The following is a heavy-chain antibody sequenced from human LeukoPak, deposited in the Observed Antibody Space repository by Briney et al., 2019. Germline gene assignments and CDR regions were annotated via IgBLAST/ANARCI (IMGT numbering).Heavy chain of an antibody. V-gene: IGHV3-33*01. CDR3: AIAPGSYYGGEYFQH. CDR2: IWYDGSNK. CDR1: GFTFSSYG. J-gene: IGHJ1*01. D-gene: IGHD3-10*01. Sequence: GGSLRLSCVASGFTFSSYGMHWVRQAPGKGLEWVAVIWYDGSNKYYVDSVKGRFTISRDDSKNTVYLQMNSLRAEDTAVYYCAIAPGSYYGGEYFQHWGQGTLVTVSS.